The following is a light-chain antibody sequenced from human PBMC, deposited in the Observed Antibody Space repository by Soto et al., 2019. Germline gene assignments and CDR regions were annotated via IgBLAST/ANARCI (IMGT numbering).Light chain of an antibody. V-gene: IGKV3-20*01. CDR1: QSVRSSY. CDR3: QQYATSPFT. Sequence: DIVLTQSPGTLYLSPGDRAMLSCRASQSVRSSYLAWYQQKPGQAPRLLIFGAARRATGIPDRFRSSGSGTDFTLIISRLEPEDFAVYFCQQYATSPFTFGQGTKLEIK. J-gene: IGKJ2*01. CDR2: GAA.